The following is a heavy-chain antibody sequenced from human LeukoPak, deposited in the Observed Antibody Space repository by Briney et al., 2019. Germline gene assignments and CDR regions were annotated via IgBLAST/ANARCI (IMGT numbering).Heavy chain of an antibody. CDR1: GFTFSSYW. D-gene: IGHD3-22*01. CDR2: INTDGSST. V-gene: IGHV3-74*01. J-gene: IGHJ4*02. CDR3: ARRATYYDSSGYYFDY. Sequence: PGGSLRLSCAASGFTFSSYWMHWVRQAPGKGLVWVSRINTDGSSTSYADSVKGRFTISRDNAKNTLYLQMNSLRAEDTAVYYCARRATYYDSSGYYFDYWGQGTLVTVSS.